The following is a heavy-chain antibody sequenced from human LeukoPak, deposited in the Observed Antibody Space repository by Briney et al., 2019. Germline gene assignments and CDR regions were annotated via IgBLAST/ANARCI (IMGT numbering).Heavy chain of an antibody. CDR2: IYPGDSDT. V-gene: IGHV5-51*01. CDR1: GYSFTSYW. D-gene: IGHD2-21*02. J-gene: IGHJ4*02. CDR3: ARQGYCGGDCYRGFDY. Sequence: GESLKISCKGSGYSFTSYWIGWVRQMPGKGLEWMGIIYPGDSDTRYSPSFQGQVTISADKSISTAYLQWSSLEASDTAMYYCARQGYCGGDCYRGFDYWGQGTLVTVSS.